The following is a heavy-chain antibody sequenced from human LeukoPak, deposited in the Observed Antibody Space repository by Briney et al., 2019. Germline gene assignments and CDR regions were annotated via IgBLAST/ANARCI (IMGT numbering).Heavy chain of an antibody. CDR1: GFTFSSYG. Sequence: GGSLRLSCAASGFTFSSYGMHWVRQAPGKGLEWVAVISYDGSNKYYADSVKGRFTISRDNSKNTLYLQMNSLRAEDTAVYYCAKPHGRFWSGYHTLDYWGQGTLVTVSS. CDR3: AKPHGRFWSGYHTLDY. CDR2: ISYDGSNK. D-gene: IGHD3-3*01. J-gene: IGHJ4*02. V-gene: IGHV3-30*18.